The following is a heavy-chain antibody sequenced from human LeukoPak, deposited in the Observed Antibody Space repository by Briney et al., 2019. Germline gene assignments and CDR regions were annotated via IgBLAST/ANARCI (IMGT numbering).Heavy chain of an antibody. Sequence: PSETLSLTCTDSAGSIFSSSYYSGWIRQPPRKGLGWIGSMYYSGGTYYNPSLKSRVTISVDTSKNQISLKLRSVNAADTAVHYCARHFRPSDAFDIWGQGTMVTVSS. CDR2: MYYSGGT. V-gene: IGHV4-39*01. CDR1: AGSIFSSSYY. CDR3: ARHFRPSDAFDI. J-gene: IGHJ3*02.